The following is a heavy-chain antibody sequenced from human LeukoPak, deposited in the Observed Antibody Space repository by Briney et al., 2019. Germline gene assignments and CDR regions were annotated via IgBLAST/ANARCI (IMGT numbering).Heavy chain of an antibody. J-gene: IGHJ4*02. CDR2: VYYSETT. Sequence: SDTLSLTCAVSGGSISSSSYYWGWIPQPPAKGLQWIGSVYYSETTYYSPSLKSRVTISADTSKNQFSLEVNSVTAADTAVYYCARLAYYKNPSFWGPGTLVTVSS. D-gene: IGHD4/OR15-4a*01. CDR3: ARLAYYKNPSF. CDR1: GGSISSSSYY. V-gene: IGHV4-39*01.